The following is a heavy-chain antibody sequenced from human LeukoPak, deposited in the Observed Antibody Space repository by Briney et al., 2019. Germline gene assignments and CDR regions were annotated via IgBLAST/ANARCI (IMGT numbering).Heavy chain of an antibody. Sequence: ASVKVSCKASGYTFTGYYMHWVRQAPGQGLEWMGWINPNSGGTNYAQKFQGRVTMTRDTSISTAYMELSRLRSDDTAVYYCARDSAAAGNPARFDPWGQGTLVTVSS. CDR1: GYTFTGYY. V-gene: IGHV1-2*02. CDR2: INPNSGGT. CDR3: ARDSAAAGNPARFDP. J-gene: IGHJ5*02. D-gene: IGHD6-13*01.